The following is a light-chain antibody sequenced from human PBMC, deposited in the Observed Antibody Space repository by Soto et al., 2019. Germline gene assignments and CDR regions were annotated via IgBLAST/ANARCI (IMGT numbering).Light chain of an antibody. Sequence: DVQLTQSPSFLSASVGDRVTITCRASQRVSTYVAWYQQKPGSAPKLLIYEASTLQNGVPSTFSGSGSGTEFTLTISSLQPEDVATYYCQQVNRYPYTFGQGTKLEIK. CDR1: QRVSTY. CDR3: QQVNRYPYT. CDR2: EAS. J-gene: IGKJ2*01. V-gene: IGKV1-9*01.